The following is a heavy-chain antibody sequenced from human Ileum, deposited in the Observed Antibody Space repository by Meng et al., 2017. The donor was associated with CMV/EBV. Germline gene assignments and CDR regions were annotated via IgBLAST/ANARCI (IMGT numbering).Heavy chain of an antibody. D-gene: IGHD1-26*01. CDR2: IDTSTGNP. CDR1: GYTFTIYA. CDR3: AREGESGTYQY. Sequence: QVQLVQSGSELEKPGASGRVSCKASGYTFTIYAMNWVRQAPGQGLEWMGWIDTSTGNPTYAQGFTGRFVFSLDTSVSTVYLQISSLKAEDTAVYYCAREGESGTYQYWGQGTLVTVSS. J-gene: IGHJ4*02. V-gene: IGHV7-4-1*02.